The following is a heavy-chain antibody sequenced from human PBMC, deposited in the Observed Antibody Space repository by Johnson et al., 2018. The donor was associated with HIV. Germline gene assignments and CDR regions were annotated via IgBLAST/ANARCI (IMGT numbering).Heavy chain of an antibody. V-gene: IGHV3-11*04. CDR1: GFTFSDYY. CDR3: ARGSGVGAFDI. D-gene: IGHD7-27*01. CDR2: ISSSGSTI. J-gene: IGHJ3*02. Sequence: QVQLVESGGGLVQPGGSLRLSCAASGFTFSDYYITWIRQAPGKGLEWISYISSSGSTIYYADSVKGRFTNSRDNSKNSLYLQMSSLRVEDPAVYYCARGSGVGAFDIWGQGTLVTVSS.